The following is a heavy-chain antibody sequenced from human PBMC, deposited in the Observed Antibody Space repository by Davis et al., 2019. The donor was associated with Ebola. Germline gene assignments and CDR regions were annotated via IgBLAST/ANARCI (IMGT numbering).Heavy chain of an antibody. Sequence: GGSLRLSCAASGFTFSIYSMNWVRQAPGKGLEWVSAISGSGGSTYYADSVKGRFTISRDNSKNTVSLQMNSLRDEDTAVYYCARGGSGSGWHYFDFWGQGTLVTVSS. CDR1: GFTFSIYS. V-gene: IGHV3-23*01. CDR2: ISGSGGST. D-gene: IGHD6-19*01. CDR3: ARGGSGSGWHYFDF. J-gene: IGHJ4*02.